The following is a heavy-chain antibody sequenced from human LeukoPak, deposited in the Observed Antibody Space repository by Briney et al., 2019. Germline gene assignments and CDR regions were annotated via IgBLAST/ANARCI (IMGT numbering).Heavy chain of an antibody. J-gene: IGHJ4*02. CDR1: GFTFSRYS. V-gene: IGHV3-48*01. CDR2: IGSSRSTI. CDR3: GRDSYSISSGLFDY. Sequence: GGSLRLSCAASGFTFSRYSMNWVRQAPGKGLEWVSYIGSSRSTIYYADSVKGRFAISRDNAKNSLYLQMNSLRAEDTAVYYCGRDSYSISSGLFDYWGQGTLVTVSS. D-gene: IGHD6-6*01.